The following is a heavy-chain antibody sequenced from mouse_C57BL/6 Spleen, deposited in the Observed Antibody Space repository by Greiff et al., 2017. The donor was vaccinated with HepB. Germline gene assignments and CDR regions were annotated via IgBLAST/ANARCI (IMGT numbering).Heavy chain of an antibody. CDR1: GYSITSDY. J-gene: IGHJ1*03. CDR3: ARYQGLRRYFDV. V-gene: IGHV3-8*01. CDR2: ISYSGST. Sequence: EVKLVESGPGLAKPSQTLSLTCSVTGYSITSDYWNWIQKFPGNKLEYMGYISYSGSTYYNPSLKSRISITRDTSKNQYYLQLNSVTTEYTATYYCARYQGLRRYFDVWGTGTTVTVSS. D-gene: IGHD2-4*01.